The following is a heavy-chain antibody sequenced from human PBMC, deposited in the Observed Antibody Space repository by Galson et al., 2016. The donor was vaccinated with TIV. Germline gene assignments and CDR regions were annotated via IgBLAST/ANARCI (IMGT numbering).Heavy chain of an antibody. CDR1: GGSIRSSF. J-gene: IGHJ3*01. V-gene: IGHV4-59*01. CDR2: MYYSGTT. CDR3: AGDYRRGWDTPDDAFDV. D-gene: IGHD6-19*01. Sequence: SETLSLTCTVSGGSIRSSFWSWIRQPPGKRPEWIGYMYYSGTTKYNPSLKSRVTMSADTSKNQFSLKVTSVTAADTSVYYCAGDYRRGWDTPDDAFDVWGQGKMVTVSS.